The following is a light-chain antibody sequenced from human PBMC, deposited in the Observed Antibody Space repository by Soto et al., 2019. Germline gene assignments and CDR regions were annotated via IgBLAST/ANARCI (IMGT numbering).Light chain of an antibody. Sequence: QSVLTQSSSASASLGSSVKLTCTLSIGHSSYIIAWHQQQPGKAPRYLMKLEGSGSYNKGSGVPDRFSGSSSGADRYLTISNLQFEDEADYYCETWDTNTWVFGGGTKLTVL. CDR1: IGHSSYI. CDR2: LEGSGSY. CDR3: ETWDTNTWV. V-gene: IGLV4-60*02. J-gene: IGLJ3*02.